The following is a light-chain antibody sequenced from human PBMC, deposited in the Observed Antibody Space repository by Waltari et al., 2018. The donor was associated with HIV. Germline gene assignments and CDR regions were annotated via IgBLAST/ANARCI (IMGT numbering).Light chain of an antibody. CDR2: EDS. CDR3: YSTDSSGFGV. Sequence: SYELTQPPSVSVSPGQTARITCSGDAWTKKYAYWYQQKSGQAPVLGIYEDSQRPSGIPGRLSGSRSGTMATLPISGAQVEDEGDYHCYSTDSSGFGVFGGGTKLTVL. J-gene: IGLJ2*01. CDR1: AWTKKY. V-gene: IGLV3-10*01.